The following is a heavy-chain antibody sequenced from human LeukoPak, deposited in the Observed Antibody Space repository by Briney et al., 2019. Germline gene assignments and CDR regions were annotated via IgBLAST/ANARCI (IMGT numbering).Heavy chain of an antibody. Sequence: GASVKVSCKASGYTFTSYGISWVRQAPGQGLEWMGWISAYNGNTNYAQKLQGRVTMTTDTSTSTAYMELRSLRSDDTAVYYCARVDCSGGICYGMRDYWGQGTLVTVSS. CDR2: ISAYNGNT. CDR3: ARVDCSGGICYGMRDY. J-gene: IGHJ4*02. CDR1: GYTFTSYG. D-gene: IGHD2-15*01. V-gene: IGHV1-18*01.